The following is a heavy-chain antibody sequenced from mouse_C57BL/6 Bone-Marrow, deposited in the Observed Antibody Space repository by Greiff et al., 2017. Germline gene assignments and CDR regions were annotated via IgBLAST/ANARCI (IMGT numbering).Heavy chain of an antibody. CDR2: IDPENGDT. J-gene: IGHJ4*01. CDR3: TPRVLWDNSYAMDY. D-gene: IGHD1-1*02. CDR1: GFNIKDDY. V-gene: IGHV14-4*01. Sequence: EVQLQQSGAELVRPGASVKLSCTASGFNIKDDYMHWVKQRPEQGLEWIGWIDPENGDTEYASKFQGKATITADTSSNTAYLQLSSLTSEDTAVYYCTPRVLWDNSYAMDYWSQGTSDTVSS.